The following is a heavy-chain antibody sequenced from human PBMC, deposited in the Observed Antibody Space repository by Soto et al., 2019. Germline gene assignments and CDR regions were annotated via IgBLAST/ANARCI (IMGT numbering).Heavy chain of an antibody. CDR1: GGTFSIYA. CDR3: ARGVHYDSSGYYYFY. J-gene: IGHJ4*02. D-gene: IGHD3-22*01. Sequence: ASVKVSCKVSGGTFSIYAIDWVRQAPGQGLEWMGGIIPLFGTANYAQNFQGRITITADESTNTAYMELRSLRSEDTAVYYCARGVHYDSSGYYYFYWGKGTRVTVSS. V-gene: IGHV1-69*13. CDR2: IIPLFGTA.